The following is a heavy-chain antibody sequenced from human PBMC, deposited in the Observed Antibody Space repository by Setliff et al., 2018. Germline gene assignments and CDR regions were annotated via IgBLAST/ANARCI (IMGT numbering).Heavy chain of an antibody. V-gene: IGHV3-23*01. CDR3: AKNGFGVVALGVNNWFDP. D-gene: IGHD3-10*01. J-gene: IGHJ5*02. Sequence: PGGSLRLSCAASGFTFSSYAMSWVRQAPGKGLEWVSGISGSGGNTYYADSVKGRFTISRDNSKNTLYLQMNSLRAEDTAVYYCAKNGFGVVALGVNNWFDPWGQGTLVTVSS. CDR1: GFTFSSYA. CDR2: ISGSGGNT.